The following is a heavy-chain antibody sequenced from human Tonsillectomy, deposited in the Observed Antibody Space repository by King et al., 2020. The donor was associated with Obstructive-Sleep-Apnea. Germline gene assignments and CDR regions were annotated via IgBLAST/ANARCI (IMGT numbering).Heavy chain of an antibody. D-gene: IGHD4-17*01. Sequence: VQLVESRGGLVKPGGSLRLSCAASGFTFRDYQMTWLRQAPGKGLEWLSYITSGSGYTDYADSVRGRFTISRDNVKNSLFLQMNSLRAEDTAVYYCARNDGDIWGQGTLVTVSS. CDR2: ITSGSGYT. V-gene: IGHV3-11*06. J-gene: IGHJ4*02. CDR3: ARNDGDI. CDR1: GFTFRDYQ.